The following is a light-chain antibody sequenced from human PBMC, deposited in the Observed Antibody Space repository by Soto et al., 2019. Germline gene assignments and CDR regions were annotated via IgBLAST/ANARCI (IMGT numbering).Light chain of an antibody. Sequence: DIVMTQSPDSLAVSLGERATINCKSSQSVLYSSNNKSYLAWYQQKPGQPPKLLIYWASTRESGVPDRFSGSGSGTDFTLTISSLQAEDVAVYYCQQCYSTPPTFGGGTKVDNK. CDR2: WAS. V-gene: IGKV4-1*01. CDR1: QSVLYSSNNKSY. CDR3: QQCYSTPPT. J-gene: IGKJ4*01.